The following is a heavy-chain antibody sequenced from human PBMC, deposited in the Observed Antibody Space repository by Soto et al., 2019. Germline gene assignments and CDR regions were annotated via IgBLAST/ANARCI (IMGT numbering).Heavy chain of an antibody. CDR2: IWYDGSNK. J-gene: IGHJ6*03. D-gene: IGHD2-2*01. CDR1: GFTFSSYG. Sequence: GGSLRLSCAASGFTFSSYGMHWVRQAPGKGLEWVAVIWYDGSNKYYADSVKGRFTISRDNSKNTLYLQMNSLRAEDKAVYYCARDVVWGIYYYYMDVWGKGTTVTVSS. V-gene: IGHV3-33*01. CDR3: ARDVVWGIYYYYMDV.